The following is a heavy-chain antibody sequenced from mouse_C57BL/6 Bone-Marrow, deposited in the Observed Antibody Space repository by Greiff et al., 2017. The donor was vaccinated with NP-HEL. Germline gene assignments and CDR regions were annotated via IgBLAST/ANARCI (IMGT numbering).Heavy chain of an antibody. CDR2: IYPGGGYT. V-gene: IGHV1-63*01. J-gene: IGHJ4*01. CDR1: GYTFTNYW. Sequence: LEESGAELVRPGTSVKMSCKASGYTFTNYWIGWAKQRPGHGLEWIGDIYPGGGYTNYNEKFKGKATLTADKSSSTAYMQFSSLTSEDSAIYYCARSRKGMDYWGQGTSVTVSS. CDR3: ARSRKGMDY.